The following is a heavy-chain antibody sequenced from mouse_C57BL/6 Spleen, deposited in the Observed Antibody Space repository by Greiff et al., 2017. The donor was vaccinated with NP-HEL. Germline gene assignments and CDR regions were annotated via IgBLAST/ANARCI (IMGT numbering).Heavy chain of an antibody. CDR1: GYAFSSSW. V-gene: IGHV1-82*01. D-gene: IGHD2-3*01. Sequence: QVQLKQSGSELVKPGASVKISCKASGYAFSSSWMNWVKQRPGKGLEWIGRIYPGDGDTNYNGKFKGKATLTADKSSSTAYMQLSSLTSEDSAVYFCAILYYFDYWGQGTTLTVSS. CDR2: IYPGDGDT. CDR3: AILYYFDY. J-gene: IGHJ2*01.